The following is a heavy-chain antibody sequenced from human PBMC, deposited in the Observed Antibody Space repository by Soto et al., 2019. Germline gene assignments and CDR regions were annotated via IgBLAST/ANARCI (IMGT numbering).Heavy chain of an antibody. CDR3: VRGKFGLRLGDDRGYYFDN. CDR2: ISSSSNYL. J-gene: IGHJ4*02. Sequence: PGGSLRLSGAASGFTFGSFNINWVRQAPGKALEWVSSISSSSNYLYYSDSVKGLFTISRDSAKNSLYLQMNSLRAEDTAVYFCVRGKFGLRLGDDRGYYFDNWGQGTLVTVSS. D-gene: IGHD3-16*01. CDR1: GFTFGSFN. V-gene: IGHV3-21*01.